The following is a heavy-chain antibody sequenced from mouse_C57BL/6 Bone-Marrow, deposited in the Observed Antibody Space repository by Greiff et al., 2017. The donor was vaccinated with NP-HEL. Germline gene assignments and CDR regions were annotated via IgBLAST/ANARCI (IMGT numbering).Heavy chain of an antibody. V-gene: IGHV1-82*01. CDR3: ARGTVVATDFDY. CDR1: GYAFSSSW. D-gene: IGHD1-1*01. Sequence: VQRVESGPELVKPGASVKISCKASGYAFSSSWMNWVKQRPGKGPEWIGRIYPGDGDTNYNGKFKGKATLTADKSSSTAYMQLSSLTSEDSAVYFCARGTVVATDFDYWGQGTTLTVSS. CDR2: IYPGDGDT. J-gene: IGHJ2*01.